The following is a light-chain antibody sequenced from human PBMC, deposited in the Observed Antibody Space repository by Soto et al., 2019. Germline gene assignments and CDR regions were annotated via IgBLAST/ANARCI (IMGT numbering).Light chain of an antibody. Sequence: EIVLTQSPATPSLSPGERATLSCRASQSATTYLAWYRQKPGQAPRLLISDVSNRATGVPARFSGSGSGTDFTLTISSLEPEDFALYYCQQRSNWPWTFGQGTKVEIK. CDR1: QSATTY. V-gene: IGKV3-11*01. J-gene: IGKJ1*01. CDR2: DVS. CDR3: QQRSNWPWT.